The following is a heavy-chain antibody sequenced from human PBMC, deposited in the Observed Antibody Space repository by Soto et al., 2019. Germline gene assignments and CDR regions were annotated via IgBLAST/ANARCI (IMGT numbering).Heavy chain of an antibody. D-gene: IGHD3-10*01. V-gene: IGHV4-30-2*01. J-gene: IGHJ4*02. CDR2: IYHSGST. Sequence: SETLSLTCAVSGGSISRGGYSWSWIRQPPGKGLEWIGYIYHSGSTYYNPSLKSRVTISVDRSKNQFSLKLSSVPAADTAVYYCATAGRDYYGSGILASSDYWGQGTLVTVSS. CDR1: GGSISRGGYS. CDR3: ATAGRDYYGSGILASSDY.